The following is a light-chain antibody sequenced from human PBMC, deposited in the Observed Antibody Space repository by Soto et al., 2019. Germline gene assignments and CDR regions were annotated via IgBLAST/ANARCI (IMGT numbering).Light chain of an antibody. CDR2: EVT. Sequence: QSALTQPASVSGSPGQSITLSCTGTSSDVGGFDSVSWYQQHPGSAPKLMIYEVTNRPSGVSHRFSGSKSGNTASLTISGLQTEDEADYYCSSYTCSNTLVFGTGTKVTVL. J-gene: IGLJ1*01. CDR1: SSDVGGFDS. CDR3: SSYTCSNTLV. V-gene: IGLV2-14*01.